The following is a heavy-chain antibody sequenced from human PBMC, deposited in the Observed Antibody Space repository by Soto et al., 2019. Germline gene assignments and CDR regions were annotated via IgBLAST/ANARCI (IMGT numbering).Heavy chain of an antibody. CDR3: ASQRFYDSSGYYLFDY. D-gene: IGHD3-22*01. J-gene: IGHJ4*02. CDR1: GGTFSSYA. V-gene: IGHV1-69*06. Sequence: ASVKVSCKASGGTFSSYAISWVRQAPGQGLEWMGGIIPIFGTANYAQKFQGRVTITADKSTSTAYMELSSLRSEDTAVYYCASQRFYDSSGYYLFDYWGQGTLVTVSS. CDR2: IIPIFGTA.